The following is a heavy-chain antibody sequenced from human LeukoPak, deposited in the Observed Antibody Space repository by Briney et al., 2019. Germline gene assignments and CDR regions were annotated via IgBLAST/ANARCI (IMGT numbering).Heavy chain of an antibody. CDR2: IFSSGST. V-gene: IGHV4-31*03. D-gene: IGHD1-7*01. CDR1: GGPISRGAYY. Sequence: SETLSLTCSVSGGPISRGAYYWSWVRQSPGKGLEWIGYIFSSGSTSYNPSLRSRVTVSFDTSKNQFFLNLNSVTAADSAVYHCAREAWAGTLSGWFDPWGQGTLVTVSS. J-gene: IGHJ5*02. CDR3: AREAWAGTLSGWFDP.